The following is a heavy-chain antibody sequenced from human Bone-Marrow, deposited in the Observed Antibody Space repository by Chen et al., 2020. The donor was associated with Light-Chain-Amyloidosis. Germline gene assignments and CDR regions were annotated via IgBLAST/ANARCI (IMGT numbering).Heavy chain of an antibody. D-gene: IGHD6-6*01. CDR3: AKAALAGSSPTYFYMDV. Sequence: QVQLVESGGGVVQPGRSLRLSCGASGFTFSSYGIHWVRQAPGKGLEWVAVVSYDETKKYYTDSVKGRFTVSRDKSKSTVYLQMARLSAEETATYYRAKAALAGSSPTYFYMDVWGKGTTVTVSS. CDR1: GFTFSSYG. J-gene: IGHJ6*03. CDR2: VSYDETKK. V-gene: IGHV3-30*18.